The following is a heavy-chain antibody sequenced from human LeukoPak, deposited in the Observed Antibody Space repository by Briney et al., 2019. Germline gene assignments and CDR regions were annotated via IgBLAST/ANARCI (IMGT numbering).Heavy chain of an antibody. J-gene: IGHJ3*01. CDR3: ARGAFGVYAFDL. V-gene: IGHV3-74*01. Sequence: PGGSLRLSCAASGFTFSTYWMHWVRQAPGKGLVWVSRITADGTSTTYADSVKGRFTISRDNAKNTLYVQMKGLRAEDTAVYYCARGAFGVYAFDLWGQGTMVTVSS. D-gene: IGHD3-3*01. CDR2: ITADGTST. CDR1: GFTFSTYW.